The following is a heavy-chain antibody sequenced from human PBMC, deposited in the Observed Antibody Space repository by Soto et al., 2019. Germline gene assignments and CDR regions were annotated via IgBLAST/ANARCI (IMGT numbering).Heavy chain of an antibody. CDR1: GFTCSRYS. CDR3: ARGGPIVRGDYYYYGMGV. J-gene: IGHJ6*02. Sequence: GGSLRVSCAASGFTCSRYSKNWVRQAPGKWLALVSYISSSSSTISYADCVKGRFTTSRDTAKNSLYLQMNSLRDEDTAVDYWARGGPIVRGDYYYYGMGVWGQGTTVTVSS. V-gene: IGHV3-48*02. D-gene: IGHD3-10*01. CDR2: ISSSSSTI.